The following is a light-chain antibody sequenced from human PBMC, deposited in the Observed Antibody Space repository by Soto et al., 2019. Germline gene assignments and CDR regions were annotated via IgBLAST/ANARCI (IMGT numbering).Light chain of an antibody. CDR2: GAS. Sequence: EIVLTQSPATQSVSPGERATLSCRASQSVSSKLAWYQQKPGQAPRLIIYGASTRATGIPARFSGSGSGTEFTLTISSLQAEDVAVYYCQQYYSSLWTFGQGTKVDIK. CDR3: QQYYSSLWT. V-gene: IGKV3D-15*01. J-gene: IGKJ1*01. CDR1: QSVSSK.